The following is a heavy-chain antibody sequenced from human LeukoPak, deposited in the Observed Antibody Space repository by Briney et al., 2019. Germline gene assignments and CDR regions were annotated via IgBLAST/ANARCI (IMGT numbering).Heavy chain of an antibody. J-gene: IGHJ4*02. CDR2: ISYSGST. CDR3: ARENNYFDY. Sequence: PSETLSLTCTVSGDSISSYYWTWIRQPPGKGLEWIGYISYSGSTNYNPSLKSRVTISVDTSKNQFSLKLNSVTAADTAVYYCARENNYFDYWGQGTLVTVSS. CDR1: GDSISSYY. V-gene: IGHV4-59*01.